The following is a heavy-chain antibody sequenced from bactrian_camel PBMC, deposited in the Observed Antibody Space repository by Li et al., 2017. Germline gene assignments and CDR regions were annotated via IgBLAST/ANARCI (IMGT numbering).Heavy chain of an antibody. Sequence: VQLVESGGGLVQPGESLRLSCVASGITFSRHDMSWVHQAPGKEVEWVAGITSLPSLFRAASYADSVKGRFTISQDNAKNTVYLQMNNLQPEDTAMYYCAEGRGSRGEHCYSLNYWGQGTQVTVS. CDR2: ITSLPSLFRAA. CDR3: AEGRGSRGEHCYSLNY. J-gene: IGHJ4*01. V-gene: IGHV3S40*01. CDR1: GITFSRHD. D-gene: IGHD6*01.